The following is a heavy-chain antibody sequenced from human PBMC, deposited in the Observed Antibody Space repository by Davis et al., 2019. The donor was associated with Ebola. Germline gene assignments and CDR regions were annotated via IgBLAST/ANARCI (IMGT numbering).Heavy chain of an antibody. Sequence: PGGSLRLSCAASGFTFSSYGMHWVRQAPGKGLEWVAVISYDGSNKYYADSVKGRFTISRDNSKNTLYLQMNSLRAEDTAVYYCARDLTVTYYYYYGMDVWGQGTTVTVSS. CDR2: ISYDGSNK. D-gene: IGHD4-17*01. CDR3: ARDLTVTYYYYYGMDV. CDR1: GFTFSSYG. J-gene: IGHJ6*02. V-gene: IGHV3-30*03.